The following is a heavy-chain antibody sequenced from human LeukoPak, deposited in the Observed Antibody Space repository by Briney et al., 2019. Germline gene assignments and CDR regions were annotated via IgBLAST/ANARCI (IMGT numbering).Heavy chain of an antibody. CDR3: ARGDSSSRY. CDR1: GFTFSSYA. V-gene: IGHV3-30-3*01. J-gene: IGHJ4*02. D-gene: IGHD6-6*01. CDR2: ISYDGSNK. Sequence: PGGSLRLSCAASGFTFSSYAMHWVRQAPGKGLEWVAVISYDGSNKYYADSVKGRFTISRDNSKNTLYLQMNSLRAEDTAVYYCARGDSSSRYWGQGTLVTVSS.